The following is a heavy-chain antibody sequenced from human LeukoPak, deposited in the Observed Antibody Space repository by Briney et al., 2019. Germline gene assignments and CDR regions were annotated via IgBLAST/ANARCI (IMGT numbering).Heavy chain of an antibody. CDR1: QFSISYDW. V-gene: IGHV3-7*01. J-gene: IGHJ4*02. CDR3: GRHRSGSGTYFIDY. D-gene: IGHD3-10*01. Sequence: GGSLRLSCAASQFSISYDWMHWVRQAPGKGLEWVASIKEDGRDIHYLDSVKGRFSISRDNAKNSLYLQMNSLRAEDTAVYYCGRHRSGSGTYFIDYWGQGTLVSVSS. CDR2: IKEDGRDI.